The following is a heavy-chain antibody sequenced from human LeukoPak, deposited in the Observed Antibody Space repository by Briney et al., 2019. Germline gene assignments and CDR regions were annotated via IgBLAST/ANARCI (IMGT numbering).Heavy chain of an antibody. Sequence: GASVKVSCKASGYTFTSYGISWVRQAPGQGLEWMGWISAYNGNTNYAQKLQGRVTMTTDTSTSTAYMELRSLRSDDTAVYYCARDAYYDFWSGYEDDAFDIWGQGTMVTVSS. V-gene: IGHV1-18*01. D-gene: IGHD3-3*01. CDR3: ARDAYYDFWSGYEDDAFDI. J-gene: IGHJ3*02. CDR1: GYTFTSYG. CDR2: ISAYNGNT.